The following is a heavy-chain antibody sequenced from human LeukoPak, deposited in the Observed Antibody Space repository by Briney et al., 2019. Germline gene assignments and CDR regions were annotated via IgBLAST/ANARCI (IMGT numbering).Heavy chain of an antibody. D-gene: IGHD4-11*01. Sequence: QTGGSLRLSCAASGFTFSSYAMSWVRQAPGKGLEWVSTINGGGVNTRYADSVGGRFTISRDNSKNTLFLQMNSLRDEDTAVYYCAKDLYSNYGPADYWGQGNLVTVSS. CDR2: INGGGVNT. J-gene: IGHJ4*02. CDR1: GFTFSSYA. CDR3: AKDLYSNYGPADY. V-gene: IGHV3-23*01.